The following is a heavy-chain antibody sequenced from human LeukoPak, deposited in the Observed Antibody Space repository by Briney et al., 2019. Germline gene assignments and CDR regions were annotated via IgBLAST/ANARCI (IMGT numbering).Heavy chain of an antibody. CDR3: AKVSMAAAGTEDYFDP. D-gene: IGHD6-13*01. J-gene: IGHJ5*02. CDR1: GGSITGRYS. CDR2: VFHNGNT. V-gene: IGHV4-39*02. Sequence: SETLSLTCIVSGGSITGRYSWGWIRQPPGKGLEWLGSVFHNGNTYYNPSVKSRVTISVDTSKNHFSLKLNSMTAADTAMYYCAKVSMAAAGTEDYFDPWGEGILVTVSS.